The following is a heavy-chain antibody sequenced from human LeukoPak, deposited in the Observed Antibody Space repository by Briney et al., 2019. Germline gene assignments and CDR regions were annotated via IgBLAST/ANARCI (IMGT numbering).Heavy chain of an antibody. V-gene: IGHV3-23*01. D-gene: IGHD3-10*01. J-gene: IGHJ4*02. CDR1: GFTFSTYA. CDR2: ISGSGGST. CDR3: ARDRLWYGDMYYFDY. Sequence: GGSLRLSCAASGFTFSTYAMSWVRQAPGKGLEWVSAISGSGGSTYYADSVKGRFTISRDISENTLYLQMDSLRADDTAVYYCARDRLWYGDMYYFDYWGQGTLVTVSS.